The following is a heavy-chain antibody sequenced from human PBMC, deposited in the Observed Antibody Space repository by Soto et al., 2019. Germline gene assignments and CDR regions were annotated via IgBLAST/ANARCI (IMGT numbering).Heavy chain of an antibody. V-gene: IGHV4-30-4*01. Sequence: SETLSLTCTVSGGSISSGDYYWSWIRQPPGKGLEWIGYIYYSGSTYYNPSLKSRVTISVDTSKNQFSLKLSSVTAADTAVYYCARARRESRFDYWGQGTLVPVSS. CDR3: ARARRESRFDY. J-gene: IGHJ4*02. CDR1: GGSISSGDYY. CDR2: IYYSGST.